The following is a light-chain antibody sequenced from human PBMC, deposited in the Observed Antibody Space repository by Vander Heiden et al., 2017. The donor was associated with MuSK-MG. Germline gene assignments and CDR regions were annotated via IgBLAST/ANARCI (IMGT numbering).Light chain of an antibody. CDR3: CSYGGYYTV. J-gene: IGLJ2*01. CDR2: LVN. CDR1: SRDVGGHNY. Sequence: QSALPPPRSLSGSPGQSVTISCTATSRDVGGHNYASWYQPHPAKAPTLTLYLVNKRPAALPDCCSGAESGNTAILLISGLQAEDEADYYCCSYGGYYTVFGGGTKLTVL. V-gene: IGLV2-11*01.